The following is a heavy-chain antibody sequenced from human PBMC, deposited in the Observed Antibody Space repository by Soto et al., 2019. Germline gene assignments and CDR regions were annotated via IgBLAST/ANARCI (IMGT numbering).Heavy chain of an antibody. Sequence: GGSLRLSCVGSGFTFSSYEMNWVRQSPGKGLEWVSNIRSSGRSINYADSVKDRFTISRDNAKNSLYLQMNSLRAEDTAVYYCTRVRDSNDYWGQGTLVTVSS. CDR1: GFTFSSYE. CDR3: TRVRDSNDY. D-gene: IGHD3-22*01. CDR2: IRSSGRSI. V-gene: IGHV3-48*03. J-gene: IGHJ4*02.